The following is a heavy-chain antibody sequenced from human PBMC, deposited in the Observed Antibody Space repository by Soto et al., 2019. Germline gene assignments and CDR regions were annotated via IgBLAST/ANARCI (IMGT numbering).Heavy chain of an antibody. V-gene: IGHV3-30*04. CDR1: GFTFSNYT. Sequence: GGSLRLSCAASGFTFSNYTMHCVRQAPGKGLEWVALISYDAIDKYFADAVKGRFTISIDNSKNSLYLQMDSLRAEDTAVYYCAGRSGSLDYWGGGTLVSVSS. CDR2: ISYDAIDK. D-gene: IGHD3-10*01. J-gene: IGHJ4*02. CDR3: AGRSGSLDY.